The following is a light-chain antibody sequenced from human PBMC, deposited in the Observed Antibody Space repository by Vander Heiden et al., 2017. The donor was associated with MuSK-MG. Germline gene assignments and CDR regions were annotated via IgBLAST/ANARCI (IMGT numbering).Light chain of an antibody. CDR2: DNT. J-gene: IGLJ1*01. V-gene: IGLV1-40*01. CDR3: QSYDSSLPGSV. Sequence: QSVLTQQPSVSGAPGQRVTISCSGSSSNIGAGYDVHWYQQLPGTAPRLLIFDNTNRPSGVPDRFSGSNSGTSASLAITGLQAEDEADYYCQSYDSSLPGSVFGTGTKVTVL. CDR1: SSNIGAGYD.